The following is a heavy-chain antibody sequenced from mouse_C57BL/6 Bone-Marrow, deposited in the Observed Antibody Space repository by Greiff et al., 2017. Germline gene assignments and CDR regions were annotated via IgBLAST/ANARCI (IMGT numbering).Heavy chain of an antibody. D-gene: IGHD1-1*01. CDR1: GYTFTSYD. V-gene: IGHV1-85*01. CDR2: IYPRDGST. Sequence: QVQLKESGPELVKPGASVKLSCKASGYTFTSYDIHWVKQRPGQGLEWIGWIYPRDGSTKYNEKFKGKATLTVDTSSSTAYMELLSLTSEDSAVYYCSREWVITTVPVSYGVRGTLVTVSA. J-gene: IGHJ3*01. CDR3: SREWVITTVPVSY.